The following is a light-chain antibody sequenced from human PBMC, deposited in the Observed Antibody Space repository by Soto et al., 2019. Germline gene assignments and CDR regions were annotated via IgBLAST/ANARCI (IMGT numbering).Light chain of an antibody. Sequence: EIVLTQSPATLSLSPGERANLSCRASQSVSSYLAWYQQKPGQAPRLLIYDSSNRATGIPDRFSGSGSGKDFTLTISSLETEDFAVYYCQQRSNWLTFGGGTKVEI. V-gene: IGKV3-11*01. CDR1: QSVSSY. J-gene: IGKJ4*01. CDR2: DSS. CDR3: QQRSNWLT.